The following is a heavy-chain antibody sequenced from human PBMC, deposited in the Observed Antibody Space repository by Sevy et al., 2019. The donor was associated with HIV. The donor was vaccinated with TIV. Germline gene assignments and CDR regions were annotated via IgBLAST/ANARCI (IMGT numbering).Heavy chain of an antibody. V-gene: IGHV7-4-1*02. Sequence: ASVKVSCKASGYTFTSYAMNWVRQAPGQGLEWMGWINTNTGNPTYAQGFTGRFVFSLDTSVSTAYLQISSLKAEDTAVYYCARASIIHLAPLYCIGGSCYGAGYYYYGMDVWGQGTTVTVSS. J-gene: IGHJ6*02. CDR1: GYTFTSYA. CDR2: INTNTGNP. CDR3: ARASIIHLAPLYCIGGSCYGAGYYYYGMDV. D-gene: IGHD2-15*01.